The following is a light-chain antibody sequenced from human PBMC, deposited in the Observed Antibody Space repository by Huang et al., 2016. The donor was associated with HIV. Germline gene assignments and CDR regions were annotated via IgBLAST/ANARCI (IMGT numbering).Light chain of an antibody. Sequence: DIQMTQSPSTLSASVGDRVTITCRASQSISTWLAWYQQKPGKAPKLLIYDASRLESGVPSRFSGSGSGTEFTLTISSLQPDNFATYYCQQYNSYGYTFGQGTKLEIK. J-gene: IGKJ2*01. CDR1: QSISTW. CDR3: QQYNSYGYT. V-gene: IGKV1-5*01. CDR2: DAS.